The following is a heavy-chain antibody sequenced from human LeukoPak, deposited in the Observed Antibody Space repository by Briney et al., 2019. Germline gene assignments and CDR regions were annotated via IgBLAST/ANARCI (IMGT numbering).Heavy chain of an antibody. CDR2: ISGSGSTI. V-gene: IGHV3-48*03. Sequence: PGRSLRLSCAASGFTFSSYGMHWVRQAPGKGLEWVSYISGSGSTIYYADSVKGRFTISRDNAKNSLYLQMNSLRAEDTAVYYCARGGSGWYFEVDYWGQGTLVTVSS. CDR3: ARGGSGWYFEVDY. CDR1: GFTFSSYG. J-gene: IGHJ4*02. D-gene: IGHD6-19*01.